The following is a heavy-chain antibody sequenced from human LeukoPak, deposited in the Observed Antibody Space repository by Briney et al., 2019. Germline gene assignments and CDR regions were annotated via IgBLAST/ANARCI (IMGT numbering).Heavy chain of an antibody. CDR1: GGSISITSYY. J-gene: IGHJ3*02. Sequence: SETLSLTCTVSGGSISITSYYWGWIRQPPGKGLEWIGSMYSSGSTYYNPSLKSRVTISVDTSNNQFSLKLSSVTAADTAVYYCARGPPDCSSTSCYAFDAFDIWGQGTMVTVSS. CDR3: ARGPPDCSSTSCYAFDAFDI. D-gene: IGHD2-2*01. V-gene: IGHV4-39*07. CDR2: MYSSGST.